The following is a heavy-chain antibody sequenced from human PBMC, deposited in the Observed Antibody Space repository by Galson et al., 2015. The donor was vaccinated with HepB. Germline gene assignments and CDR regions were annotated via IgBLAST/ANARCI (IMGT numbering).Heavy chain of an antibody. V-gene: IGHV4-31*03. Sequence: TLSLTCTVSGGSISSGGYYWSWIRQHPGKGLEWIGYIYYSGGTYYNPSLKSRVTISVDTSKNQFSLKLSSVTAADTAVYYCAREPYDSSGRRIDYWGQGTLVTVSS. CDR2: IYYSGGT. CDR3: AREPYDSSGRRIDY. CDR1: GGSISSGGYY. J-gene: IGHJ4*02. D-gene: IGHD3-22*01.